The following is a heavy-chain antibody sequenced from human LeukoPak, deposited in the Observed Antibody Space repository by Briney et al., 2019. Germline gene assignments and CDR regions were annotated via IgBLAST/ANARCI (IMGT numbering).Heavy chain of an antibody. CDR1: GFTLSSYA. CDR2: ISGSGGST. Sequence: PGASLRLSCAASGFTLSSYAMSWVRQAPGKGLEWVSAISGSGGSTYYADSVEGRFTISRDNSKNTLYLQMNSLRAEDTAVYYCAAMWELPSSFDYWGQGTLVTVSS. D-gene: IGHD1-26*01. J-gene: IGHJ4*02. V-gene: IGHV3-23*01. CDR3: AAMWELPSSFDY.